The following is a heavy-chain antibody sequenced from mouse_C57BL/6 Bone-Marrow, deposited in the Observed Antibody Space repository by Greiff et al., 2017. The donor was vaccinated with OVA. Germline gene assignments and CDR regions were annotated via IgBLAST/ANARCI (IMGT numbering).Heavy chain of an antibody. CDR2: IRNKANGYTT. Sequence: EVMLVESGGGLVQPGGSLSLSCAASGFTFTDYYMSWVRQPPGKALEWLGFIRNKANGYTTEYSASVKGRFTISRDNYQSILYLQMNALRAEDSATDYCARWGVLRYCYAMDYWGQGTSVTVSS. J-gene: IGHJ4*01. D-gene: IGHD1-1*01. CDR3: ARWGVLRYCYAMDY. CDR1: GFTFTDYY. V-gene: IGHV7-3*01.